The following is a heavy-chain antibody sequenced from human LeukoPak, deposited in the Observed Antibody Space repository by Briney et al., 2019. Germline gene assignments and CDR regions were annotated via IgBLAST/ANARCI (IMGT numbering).Heavy chain of an antibody. CDR3: ARPFVPDWYFDL. V-gene: IGHV4-59*08. Sequence: SETLSLTCTVSGGSISSYYWSWIRQPPGKGLEWIGYIYYSGSTNYNPSLKSRVTISVDTSKNQFSLKLSSVTAADTAVYYCARPFVPDWYFDLWGRGTLVTVSS. CDR1: GGSISSYY. CDR2: IYYSGST. J-gene: IGHJ2*01. D-gene: IGHD6-6*01.